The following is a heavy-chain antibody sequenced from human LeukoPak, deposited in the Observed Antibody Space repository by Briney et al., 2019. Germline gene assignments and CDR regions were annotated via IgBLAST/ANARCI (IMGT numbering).Heavy chain of an antibody. CDR2: INHSGST. D-gene: IGHD2-15*01. CDR1: GGSFSGYY. J-gene: IGHJ3*02. Sequence: SETLSLTCAVYGGSFSGYYWSWIRQPPGKGLEWIGEINHSGSTNYNPSLKSRVTISVDTSKHEFSLKLSSVTAADTAVYYCARAGCSGGTCYESRGAFDIWGQGTMVTVSS. V-gene: IGHV4-34*01. CDR3: ARAGCSGGTCYESRGAFDI.